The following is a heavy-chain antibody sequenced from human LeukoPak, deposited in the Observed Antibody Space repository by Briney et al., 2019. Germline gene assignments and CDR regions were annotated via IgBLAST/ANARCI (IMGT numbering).Heavy chain of an antibody. CDR3: AREPLQYRTDY. CDR2: IKTDGSST. V-gene: IGHV3-74*01. J-gene: IGHJ4*02. CDR1: GFTFSSFW. D-gene: IGHD4-11*01. Sequence: PGGSLRLSCLASGFTFSSFWMHWVRQTPGKGLVWVSRIKTDGSSTDYADSVKGRFTISRDNAKNSLYLQMNSLRAEDTAVYYCAREPLQYRTDYWGQGTLVTVSS.